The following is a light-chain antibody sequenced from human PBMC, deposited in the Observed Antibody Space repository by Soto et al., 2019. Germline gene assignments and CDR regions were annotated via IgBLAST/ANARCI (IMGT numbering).Light chain of an antibody. Sequence: QSVLTQPPSTSGSPGQSVAISCTGTTTDVGAYDCVSWYQQHPGKAPKLIIHDVTKRPSGVPDRFSGSKSGNTASLTVSGLQAEDEADYYCSSYGGSNNHLFGTGTKVTVL. J-gene: IGLJ1*01. CDR2: DVT. V-gene: IGLV2-8*01. CDR1: TTDVGAYDC. CDR3: SSYGGSNNHL.